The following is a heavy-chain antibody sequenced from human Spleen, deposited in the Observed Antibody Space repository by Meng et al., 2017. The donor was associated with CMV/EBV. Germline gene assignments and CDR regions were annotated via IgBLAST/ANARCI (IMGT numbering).Heavy chain of an antibody. Sequence: ASVKVSCKASGYTFNGYYLHWVRQAPGQGLEWMGWIRAYNGNTNYAQKLQGRVTMTTDTSTTTAYLEMRSLRSDDTAVYYCARTHYSHGMDVWGQGTTVTVSS. CDR1: GYTFNGYY. V-gene: IGHV1-18*04. CDR3: ARTHYSHGMDV. CDR2: IRAYNGNT. J-gene: IGHJ6*02.